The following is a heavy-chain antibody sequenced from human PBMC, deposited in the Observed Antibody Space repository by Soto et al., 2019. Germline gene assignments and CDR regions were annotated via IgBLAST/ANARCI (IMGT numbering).Heavy chain of an antibody. Sequence: EVQLVESGGGLVQPGGSLRLSCAASGFTFSTYHMDWVRQAPGKGLEWVSYMSSGSEAIYYADSVKGRFTISRDNAKNSLYLQMSSLRDEDMAVYYCARDSGRGYGMDVWGQGTTVTVSS. V-gene: IGHV3-48*02. J-gene: IGHJ6*02. CDR2: MSSGSEAI. CDR3: ARDSGRGYGMDV. CDR1: GFTFSTYH. D-gene: IGHD3-10*01.